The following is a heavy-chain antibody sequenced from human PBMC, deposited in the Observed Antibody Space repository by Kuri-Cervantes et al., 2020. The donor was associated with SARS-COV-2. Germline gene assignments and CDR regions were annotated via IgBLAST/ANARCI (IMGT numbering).Heavy chain of an antibody. Sequence: ESLKISCTVSGGSISSYYWSWIRQPPGKGLEWIGEIYHSGSTNYNPSLKSRVTISVDKSKNQFSLKLSSVTAADTAVYYCARGNTDDYGDYGNWFDPWGQGTLVTVSS. CDR3: ARGNTDDYGDYGNWFDP. D-gene: IGHD4-17*01. CDR1: GGSISSYY. CDR2: IYHSGST. V-gene: IGHV4-59*12. J-gene: IGHJ5*02.